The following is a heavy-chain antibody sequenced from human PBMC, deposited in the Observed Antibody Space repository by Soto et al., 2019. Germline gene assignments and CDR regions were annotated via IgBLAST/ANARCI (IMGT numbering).Heavy chain of an antibody. Sequence: EVQLVDSGGGLVQPGRSLRLSCAASGFAFDDYAMHWVRQAPGKGLEWVSGISWNSGTICYADSVKGRFTISRDNAKNSLDLQMNSLRAEDTALYYCAKGRSGSYYNYYGMDVWGQGTTVTVSS. J-gene: IGHJ6*02. CDR1: GFAFDDYA. V-gene: IGHV3-9*01. CDR3: AKGRSGSYYNYYGMDV. D-gene: IGHD1-26*01. CDR2: ISWNSGTI.